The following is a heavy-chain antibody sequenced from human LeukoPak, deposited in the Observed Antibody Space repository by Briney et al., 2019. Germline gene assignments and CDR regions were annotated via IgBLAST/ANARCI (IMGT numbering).Heavy chain of an antibody. CDR2: IIPIFGTA. CDR3: ARDSFRTLDY. J-gene: IGHJ4*02. D-gene: IGHD1-14*01. CDR1: GGTFSCYA. V-gene: IGHV1-69*13. Sequence: GASVKVSCKASGGTFSCYAISWVRQAPGQGLEWMGGIIPIFGTANYAQKFQGRVKITADESTSPAYLELSSLRSEDTAVYYCARDSFRTLDYWGQGTLVTVSS.